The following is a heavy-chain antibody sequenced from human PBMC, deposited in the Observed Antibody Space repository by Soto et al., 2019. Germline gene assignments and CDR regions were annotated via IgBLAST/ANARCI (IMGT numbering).Heavy chain of an antibody. V-gene: IGHV4-34*01. CDR2: ISESGST. D-gene: IGHD1-1*01. CDR3: ARGSGIVALPGELEDVNYDF. Sequence: QVQLQQWGAGLVKPSETLSLSCAVYGQSFSGHSWAWIRQPPGKGLEWIGEISESGSTYSNPSLKSRVTISTDTSKNQFSLKLNSVTAADTAAYFCARGSGIVALPGELEDVNYDFWGQGPLVNVSS. CDR1: GQSFSGHS. J-gene: IGHJ4*02.